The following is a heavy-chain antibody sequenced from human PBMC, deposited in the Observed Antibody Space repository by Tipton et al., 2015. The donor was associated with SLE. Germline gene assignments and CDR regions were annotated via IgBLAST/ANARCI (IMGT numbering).Heavy chain of an antibody. CDR2: IYYSGST. Sequence: TLSLTCTVSGGSIGRYFWSWIRQPPGKGLEWIGYIYYSGSTNYNPSLKSRVTISVDTSKNQFSLKLSSVTAADTAVYYCARSTKDIDYWGQGTLVTVSS. CDR1: GGSIGRYF. D-gene: IGHD2-15*01. CDR3: ARSTKDIDY. J-gene: IGHJ4*02. V-gene: IGHV4-59*01.